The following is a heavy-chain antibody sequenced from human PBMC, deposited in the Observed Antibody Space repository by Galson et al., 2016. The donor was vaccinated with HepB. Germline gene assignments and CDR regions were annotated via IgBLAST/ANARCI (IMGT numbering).Heavy chain of an antibody. CDR3: ASDGYIDWSTVYYFDY. D-gene: IGHD3-9*01. Sequence: SLRLSCAASGFTFSSYSMNWVRQAPGKGLEWVSSISSSSNIYYADSVKGRFTISRDNATNSLYLQMNSLRAEDTAVYYCASDGYIDWSTVYYFDYWGQGTLVTVSS. CDR1: GFTFSSYS. CDR2: ISSSSNI. J-gene: IGHJ4*02. V-gene: IGHV3-21*01.